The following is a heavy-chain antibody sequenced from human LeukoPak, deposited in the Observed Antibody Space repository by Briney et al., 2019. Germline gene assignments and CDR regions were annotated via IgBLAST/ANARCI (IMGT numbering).Heavy chain of an antibody. Sequence: GASVRVSCKASGYTFTSYGISWVRQAPGQGLEWMGWISAYNGNTNYAQKLQGRVTMTTDTSTSTAYMELRSLRSDDTAVYYCARVVGIAIASKKQQLVLHYYYYYYMDVWGKGTTVTVSS. J-gene: IGHJ6*03. D-gene: IGHD6-13*01. CDR1: GYTFTSYG. V-gene: IGHV1-18*01. CDR3: ARVVGIAIASKKQQLVLHYYYYYYMDV. CDR2: ISAYNGNT.